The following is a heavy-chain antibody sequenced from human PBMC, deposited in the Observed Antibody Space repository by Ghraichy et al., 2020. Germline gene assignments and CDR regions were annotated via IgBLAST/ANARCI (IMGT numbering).Heavy chain of an antibody. CDR2: IYYSGST. D-gene: IGHD6-19*01. Sequence: SETLSLTCTVSGGSISSSSYYWGWIRQPPGKGLEWIGSIYYSGSTYYNPSLKSRVTISVDTSKNQFSLKLSSVTAADTAVYYCARHSIIFQWLVTPTTGFDYWGQGTLVTVSS. J-gene: IGHJ4*02. CDR3: ARHSIIFQWLVTPTTGFDY. CDR1: GGSISSSSYY. V-gene: IGHV4-39*01.